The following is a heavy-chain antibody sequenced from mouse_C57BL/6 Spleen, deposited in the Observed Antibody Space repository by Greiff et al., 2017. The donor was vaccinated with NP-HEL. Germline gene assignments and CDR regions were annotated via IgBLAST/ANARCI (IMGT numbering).Heavy chain of an antibody. D-gene: IGHD1-1*01. J-gene: IGHJ2*01. CDR2: IHPNSGST. CDR1: GYTFTSYW. CDR3: ARRYYYGSKYYFDY. V-gene: IGHV1-64*01. Sequence: QVQLQQSGAELVKPGASVKLSCKASGYTFTSYWMHWVKQRPGQGLEWIGMIHPNSGSTNYNEKFKSKATLTVDKSSSTAYMQLSSLTSEDSAVYYCARRYYYGSKYYFDYWGQGTTLTVSS.